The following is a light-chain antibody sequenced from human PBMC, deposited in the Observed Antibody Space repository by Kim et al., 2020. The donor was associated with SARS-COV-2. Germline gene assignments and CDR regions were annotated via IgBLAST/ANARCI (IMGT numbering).Light chain of an antibody. CDR2: KAS. J-gene: IGKJ2*01. V-gene: IGKV1-5*03. CDR3: QQYNSYSYN. CDR1: ESIGSW. Sequence: DIQMTQSPSTLSASVGDRVTITCRASESIGSWLAWYQQKPGKAPKVLISKASSLESGVPSRFSGSGSGTEFTLTISSLQPDDFATYYCQQYNSYSYNFGQGTKLEI.